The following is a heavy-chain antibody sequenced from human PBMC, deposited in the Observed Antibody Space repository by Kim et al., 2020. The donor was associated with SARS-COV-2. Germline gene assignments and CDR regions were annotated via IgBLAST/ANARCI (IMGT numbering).Heavy chain of an antibody. J-gene: IGHJ5*02. CDR2: INSDGSST. Sequence: GGSLRLSCAASGFTFSSYWMHWVRQAPGKGLVWVSRINSDGSSTSYADSVKGRFTISRDNAKNTLYLQMNSLRAEDTAVYYCARAPGYSSGWGFDPWGQGTLVTVSS. V-gene: IGHV3-74*01. CDR3: ARAPGYSSGWGFDP. CDR1: GFTFSSYW. D-gene: IGHD6-19*01.